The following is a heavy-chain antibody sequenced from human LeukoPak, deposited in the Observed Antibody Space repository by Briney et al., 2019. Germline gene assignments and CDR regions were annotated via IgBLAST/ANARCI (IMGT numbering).Heavy chain of an antibody. CDR1: RGSISSGSYY. V-gene: IGHV4-61*02. CDR2: IYTSGST. CDR3: VGTYVILTGYSPYFYC. J-gene: IGHJ4*02. Sequence: PSETLSLTCAVSRGSISSGSYYTSWIRQTPGKGLEWIWRIYTSGSTNYNPSLKSRVAISVDTSKNQFSLKLSSVTAADTAVYYCVGTYVILTGYSPYFYCWGQGTLVTVAS. D-gene: IGHD3-9*01.